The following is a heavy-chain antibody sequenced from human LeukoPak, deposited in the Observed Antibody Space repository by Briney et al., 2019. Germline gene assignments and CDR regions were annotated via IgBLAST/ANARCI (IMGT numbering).Heavy chain of an antibody. CDR3: ARLGSYYYDSSGYWKKGAFDI. CDR1: GGSISSYY. J-gene: IGHJ3*02. Sequence: SETLSLTCTVSGGSISSYYWSWIRQPAGKGLEWIGRIYTSGSTNYNPTLKSRVTMSVDTSKNQFSLKLSSVTAADTAVYYCARLGSYYYDSSGYWKKGAFDIWGQGTMVTVSS. D-gene: IGHD3-22*01. V-gene: IGHV4-4*07. CDR2: IYTSGST.